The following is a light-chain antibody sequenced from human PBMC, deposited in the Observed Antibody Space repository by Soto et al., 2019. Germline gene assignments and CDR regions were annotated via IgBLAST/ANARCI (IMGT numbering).Light chain of an antibody. CDR3: GTWDSSLSAWE. V-gene: IGLV1-51*01. CDR1: SSNIGNNY. CDR2: DNN. Sequence: QSVLTQPPSVSAAPGQKVTISCSGSSSNIGNNYVSWYQQLPGTAPKLLIYDNNKRPSGIPGRFSGSKSGTSATLGITGLQTGDEADYYCGTWDSSLSAWEFGGGTQLTVL. J-gene: IGLJ7*01.